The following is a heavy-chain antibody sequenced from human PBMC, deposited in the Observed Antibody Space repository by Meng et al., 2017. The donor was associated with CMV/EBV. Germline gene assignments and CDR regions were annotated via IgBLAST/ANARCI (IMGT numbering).Heavy chain of an antibody. CDR3: TYRAAAIPF. J-gene: IGHJ4*02. Sequence: GESLKISCAASGFTFSSYGMHWVRQAPGKGLEWVGRIKSKTDGGTTDYAAPVKGRFTISRDDSKNTLYLQMNSLKTEDTAVYYCTYRAAAIPFWGQGTLVTVSS. V-gene: IGHV3-15*01. CDR1: GFTFSSYG. CDR2: IKSKTDGGTT. D-gene: IGHD2-2*01.